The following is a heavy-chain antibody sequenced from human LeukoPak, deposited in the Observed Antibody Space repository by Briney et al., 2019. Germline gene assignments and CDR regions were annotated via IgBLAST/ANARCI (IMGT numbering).Heavy chain of an antibody. CDR2: TSSSDAGT. D-gene: IGHD3-9*01. Sequence: GRSLRLSCAASGFILSTYAMSWVRQTPGKGLEWVAATSSSDAGTYHADSVRGRFTISRDDSQNTLYLQMNSLRAEDTAAYYCAKGYYFDILSGYSSLDSWGQGTLVTVSS. V-gene: IGHV3-23*01. J-gene: IGHJ4*02. CDR3: AKGYYFDILSGYSSLDS. CDR1: GFILSTYA.